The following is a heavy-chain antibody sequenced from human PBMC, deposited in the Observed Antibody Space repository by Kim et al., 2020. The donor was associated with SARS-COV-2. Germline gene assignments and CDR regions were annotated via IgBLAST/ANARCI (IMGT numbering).Heavy chain of an antibody. CDR3: ARRRDPRQLVGGNWLDP. V-gene: IGHV4-39*01. J-gene: IGHJ5*02. Sequence: SETLSLTCSVSGDSISTSSYSWGWIRQPPGKGLEWIGRIYYSGNAYYNPSLQSRLTISVDTSKNQFSLMVRSVTAADTAVYYCARRRDPRQLVGGNWLDPWGQGTLVTVSS. D-gene: IGHD1-1*01. CDR1: GDSISTSSYS. CDR2: IYYSGNA.